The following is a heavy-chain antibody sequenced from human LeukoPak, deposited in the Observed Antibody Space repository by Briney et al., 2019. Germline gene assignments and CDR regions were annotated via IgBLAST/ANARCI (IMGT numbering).Heavy chain of an antibody. V-gene: IGHV3-7*01. J-gene: IGHJ4*02. CDR1: GFTFSGYW. CDR2: IKQDGYEK. Sequence: GGSLRLSCAASGFTFSGYWMSWVRQTPEKGLEWVANIKQDGYEKYYVDSVKGRFTISRDNAKNSLYLQMNSLRADNTAIYYCARDKIVGPTTLDYWGQGTLVTVSS. CDR3: ARDKIVGPTTLDY. D-gene: IGHD1-26*01.